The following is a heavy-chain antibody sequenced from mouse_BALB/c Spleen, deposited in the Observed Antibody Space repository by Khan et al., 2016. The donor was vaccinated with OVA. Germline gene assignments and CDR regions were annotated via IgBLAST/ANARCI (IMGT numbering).Heavy chain of an antibody. Sequence: VQLQQSGPGLVKPSQSLSLTCTVTGYSITSDYAWNWIRQFPGNKLEWMGYISYSGNTKYNPSLKSRISITRDTSKNQFFLQLNFVTIEDTASYYCARIQGGDFDYWGQGTTLTVS. V-gene: IGHV3-2*02. D-gene: IGHD3-2*02. CDR3: ARIQGGDFDY. CDR1: GYSITSDYA. J-gene: IGHJ2*01. CDR2: ISYSGNT.